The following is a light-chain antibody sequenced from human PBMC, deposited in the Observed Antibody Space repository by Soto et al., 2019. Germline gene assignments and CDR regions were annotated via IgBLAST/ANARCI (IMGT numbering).Light chain of an antibody. CDR3: QTWGSGIVV. CDR2: LNSDGSH. CDR1: SGHSNYA. V-gene: IGLV4-69*01. Sequence: QLVLTQSPSASASLGASVTLTCTLSSGHSNYAIAWHQQQSEKGPRYLMKLNSDGSHSNGDVIPDRFSGSSSGAERYLTISRLQSEDEAYYYCQTWGSGIVVFGGGTKLTVL. J-gene: IGLJ2*01.